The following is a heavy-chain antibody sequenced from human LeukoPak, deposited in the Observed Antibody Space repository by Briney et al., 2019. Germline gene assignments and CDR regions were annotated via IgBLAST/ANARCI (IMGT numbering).Heavy chain of an antibody. CDR2: INPNSGGT. CDR3: ARGSRGRWLQFTYFDY. D-gene: IGHD5-24*01. Sequence: ASVKVSCKASGYTFTGYYMHWVRQAPGQGLEWMGRINPNSGGTNYAQKFQGRVTMARDTSISTAYMELSRPRSDDTAVYYCARGSRGRWLQFTYFDYWGQGTLVTVSS. V-gene: IGHV1-2*06. J-gene: IGHJ4*02. CDR1: GYTFTGYY.